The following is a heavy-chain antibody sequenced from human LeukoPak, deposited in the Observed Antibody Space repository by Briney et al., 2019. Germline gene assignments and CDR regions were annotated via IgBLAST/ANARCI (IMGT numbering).Heavy chain of an antibody. CDR2: ISGSGGST. J-gene: IGHJ4*02. CDR1: GFTFSSYA. V-gene: IGHV3-23*01. D-gene: IGHD1-1*01. CDR3: AKPIAQGRTWYRDDY. Sequence: GGSLRLSCAASGFTFSSYAMSWVRQAPGKGLEWVSAISGSGGSTYYADSVKGRFTISRDNSKNTLYLQMNSLRAEDTAVYYCAKPIAQGRTWYRDDYWGQGTLVTVSS.